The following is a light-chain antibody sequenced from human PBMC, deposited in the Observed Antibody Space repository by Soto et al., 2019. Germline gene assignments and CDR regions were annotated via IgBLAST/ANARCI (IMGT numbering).Light chain of an antibody. CDR2: EVS. Sequence: QSALTQPPSASGSPGQSVSISCTGTSRDVGGNNYVSWYQQHPGKAPKLMIYEVSKRPSGVPDRFSGSKSGNTASLTVSGLQAEDEADYFCLSYAGSTNYVFGTGTKAHRP. V-gene: IGLV2-8*01. CDR1: SRDVGGNNY. J-gene: IGLJ1*01. CDR3: LSYAGSTNYV.